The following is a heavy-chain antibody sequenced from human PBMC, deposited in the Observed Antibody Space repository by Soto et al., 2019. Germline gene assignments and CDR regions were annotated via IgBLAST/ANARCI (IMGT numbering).Heavy chain of an antibody. CDR2: ISSSSSYT. CDR3: ARGYYDSSGSSYFQH. J-gene: IGHJ1*01. D-gene: IGHD3-22*01. CDR1: GFTFSDFY. V-gene: IGHV3-11*06. Sequence: QVQLVESGGGLVKPGGSLRLSCAASGFTFSDFYMSWIRQAPGKGLEWVSYISSSSSYTNYADSVKGRFTISRDNAKNSLYLQMNSLRVEDTAVYYCARGYYDSSGSSYFQHWGQGTLVTVSS.